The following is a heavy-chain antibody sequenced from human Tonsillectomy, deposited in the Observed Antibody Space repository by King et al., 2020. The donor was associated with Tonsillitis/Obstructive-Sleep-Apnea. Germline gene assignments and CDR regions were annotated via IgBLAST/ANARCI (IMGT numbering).Heavy chain of an antibody. CDR3: ARGSTITVFGVVMKIDAFDI. CDR1: GYTFMNYD. CDR2: MNPNSADT. D-gene: IGHD3-3*01. V-gene: IGHV1-8*01. J-gene: IGHJ3*02. Sequence: VQLVQSGAEVKKPGASVKVSCKTSGYTFMNYDIHWVRQAPGQGLEWMGWMNPNSADTGYTQKFQGRVTLTRNTSISTAYMELSGLRSEDTALYYCARGSTITVFGVVMKIDAFDIWGQGTMVTVSS.